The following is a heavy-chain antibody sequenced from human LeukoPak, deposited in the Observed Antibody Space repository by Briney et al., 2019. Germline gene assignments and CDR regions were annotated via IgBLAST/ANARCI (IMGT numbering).Heavy chain of an antibody. Sequence: SETLSLTCTVSGGSISSYYWSWIRQPPGKGLEWIGYIYYSGSTNYNPSLKSRVTISVDTSKNQFSLKLSSVTAADTAVYYCARGNTYRWLQRGYWFDPWGQGTLVTVSS. D-gene: IGHD5-24*01. J-gene: IGHJ5*02. CDR2: IYYSGST. CDR3: ARGNTYRWLQRGYWFDP. V-gene: IGHV4-59*01. CDR1: GGSISSYY.